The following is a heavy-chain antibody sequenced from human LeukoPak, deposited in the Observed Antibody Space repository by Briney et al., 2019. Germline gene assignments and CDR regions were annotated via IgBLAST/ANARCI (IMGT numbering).Heavy chain of an antibody. CDR1: GASISSSSYY. Sequence: PSETLSLTCTVSGASISSSSYYWGWIRQPPGNGLEWIGRISYTGSSYYNPSLKSRVTVSLDTSKNQFSLKLSSVTAADTAVYYCAREDCSGTSCYTRDNWFDPWGLGTLVTVSS. CDR3: AREDCSGTSCYTRDNWFDP. CDR2: ISYTGSS. J-gene: IGHJ5*02. V-gene: IGHV4-39*07. D-gene: IGHD2-2*02.